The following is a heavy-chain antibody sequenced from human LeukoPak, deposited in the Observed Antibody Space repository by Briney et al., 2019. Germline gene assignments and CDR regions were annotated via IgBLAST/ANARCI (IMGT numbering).Heavy chain of an antibody. J-gene: IGHJ4*02. CDR3: AKPPVAYYYDSSGYGVRNPSKKVYY. Sequence: GGSLRLSCAASGFTFSSYAMSWVRQAPGKGLEWVSAISGSGGSTYYADSVKGRFTISRDNSKNTLYLQMNSLRAEDTAVYYCAKPPVAYYYDSSGYGVRNPSKKVYYWGQGTLVTVSS. CDR1: GFTFSSYA. CDR2: ISGSGGST. D-gene: IGHD3-22*01. V-gene: IGHV3-23*01.